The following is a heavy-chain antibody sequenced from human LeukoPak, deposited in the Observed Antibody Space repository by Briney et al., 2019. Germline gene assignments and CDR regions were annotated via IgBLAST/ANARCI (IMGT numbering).Heavy chain of an antibody. D-gene: IGHD3-10*01. CDR1: GFNFANFW. V-gene: IGHV5-51*01. J-gene: IGHJ4*02. CDR3: VRRGYYNSGTYFELEY. Sequence: PGESPKISCKGSGFNFANFWIGWVRHLPGKGLEWMGIVFAGDSDSKYSPSFEGQVTISADASISTAFLQWTSLKASDTAMYYCVRRGYYNSGTYFELEYWGQGTLVTVSS. CDR2: VFAGDSDS.